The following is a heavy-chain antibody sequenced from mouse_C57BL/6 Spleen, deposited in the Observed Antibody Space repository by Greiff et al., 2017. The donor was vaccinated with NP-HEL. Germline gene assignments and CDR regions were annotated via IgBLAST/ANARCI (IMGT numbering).Heavy chain of an antibody. V-gene: IGHV1-50*01. J-gene: IGHJ2*01. CDR3: ARKGAGTEDY. CDR1: GYTFTSYW. Sequence: QVQLQQPGAELVKPGASVKLSCKASGYTFTSYWMQWVKQRPGQGLVWIGEIDPSDSYPNYNQKFKGKATLTVDTSSSTAYMQLSSLTSEDAAVYYCARKGAGTEDYWGQGTTLTVSS. CDR2: IDPSDSYP. D-gene: IGHD4-1*01.